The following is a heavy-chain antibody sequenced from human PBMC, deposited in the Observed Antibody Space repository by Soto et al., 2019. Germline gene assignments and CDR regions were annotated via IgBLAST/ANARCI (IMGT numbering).Heavy chain of an antibody. CDR2: ISAYNGNT. J-gene: IGHJ6*02. V-gene: IGHV1-18*01. Sequence: ASVKVSCKASGYTFTSYGISWVRQAPGQGLEWMGWISAYNGNTNYAQKLQGRVTMTTDTSTSTAYMELRSLRSDDTAVYYCASGIYCGGDCYDFYYYYGMDVWGQGXTVTVYS. CDR3: ASGIYCGGDCYDFYYYYGMDV. D-gene: IGHD2-21*02. CDR1: GYTFTSYG.